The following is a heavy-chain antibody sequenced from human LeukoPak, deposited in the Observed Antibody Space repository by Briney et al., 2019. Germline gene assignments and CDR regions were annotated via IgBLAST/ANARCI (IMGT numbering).Heavy chain of an antibody. CDR1: GYTFTSYD. J-gene: IGHJ6*02. CDR2: MNPNSNNT. Sequence: ASVKVSCKASGYTFTSYDITWVRQATGQGLEWMGWMNPNSNNTGYAQKFQGRVTMTRNTSISTAYMELSSLRSEDTAVYFCARGGKIAAAAYYYDYGMDVWGQGTTVTVSS. D-gene: IGHD6-13*01. CDR3: ARGGKIAAAAYYYDYGMDV. V-gene: IGHV1-8*01.